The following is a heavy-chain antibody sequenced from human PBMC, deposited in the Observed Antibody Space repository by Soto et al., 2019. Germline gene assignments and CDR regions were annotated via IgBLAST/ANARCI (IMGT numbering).Heavy chain of an antibody. CDR1: GYTFTSYG. D-gene: IGHD2-15*01. V-gene: IGHV1-18*04. CDR2: ISAYNGNT. Sequence: XSVKVSCKASGYTFTSYGISWVRQAPVQGLEWMGWISAYNGNTNYAQKLQGRVTMTTDTSTSTAYMELRSLRSDDTAVYYCARDPLYCSGGSCHPLADAFDIWGQGTMVTVSS. J-gene: IGHJ3*02. CDR3: ARDPLYCSGGSCHPLADAFDI.